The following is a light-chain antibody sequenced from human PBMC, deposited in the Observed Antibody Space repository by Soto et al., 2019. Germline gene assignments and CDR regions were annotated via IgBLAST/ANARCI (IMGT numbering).Light chain of an antibody. V-gene: IGKV3-20*01. CDR3: QQYGSSLYT. J-gene: IGKJ2*01. CDR1: QSVSSSY. CDR2: GTS. Sequence: EIVLTQSPGTLSLSPGERATLSCRASQSVSSSYLAWYQQKPGQAPRLLIYGTSTRATGIPDRFNGSGSGTDFILTISRLEPEDFAVYYCQQYGSSLYTFGQGTKLEIK.